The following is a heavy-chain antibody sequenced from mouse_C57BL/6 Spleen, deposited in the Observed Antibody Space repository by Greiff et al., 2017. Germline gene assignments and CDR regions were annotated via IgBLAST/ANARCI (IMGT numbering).Heavy chain of an antibody. V-gene: IGHV1-74*01. CDR3: EIALDSSGYDY. J-gene: IGHJ2*01. Sequence: QVQLQQPGAELVKPGASVKVSCKASGYTFTSYWMHWVKQRPGQGLEWIGRIHPSDSDTNYNQKFKGKATLTVDKSYRTAYMQLSSLTSEDSAVYYGEIALDSSGYDYWGQGTTLTVSS. D-gene: IGHD3-2*02. CDR1: GYTFTSYW. CDR2: IHPSDSDT.